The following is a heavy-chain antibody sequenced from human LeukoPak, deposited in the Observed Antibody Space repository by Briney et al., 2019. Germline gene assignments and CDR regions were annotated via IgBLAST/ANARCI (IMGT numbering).Heavy chain of an antibody. CDR3: ARARLGIAVAEMSCMDV. D-gene: IGHD6-19*01. Sequence: SETLSLTCTVSGGSISSGSYYWSWIRQPAGKGLEWIGRIYTSGSTNYNPSLKSRVTISVDTSKNQFSLKLSSVTAADTAVYYCARARLGIAVAEMSCMDVWGKGTTVTISS. J-gene: IGHJ6*03. CDR1: GGSISSGSYY. V-gene: IGHV4-61*02. CDR2: IYTSGST.